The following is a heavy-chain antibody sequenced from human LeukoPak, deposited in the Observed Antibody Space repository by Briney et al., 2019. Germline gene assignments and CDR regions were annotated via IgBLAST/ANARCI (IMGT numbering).Heavy chain of an antibody. Sequence: PSETLSHTCTVSGYSISTGYYWGWIRQSPEKGLEWIGSIFHSGTTYYNPSLKSRVTLSVDTSKNQFSLRLSSVTAADTAVYFCAKSIASAGTNSCYYMDVWGKGTTVTVSS. CDR1: GYSISTGYY. D-gene: IGHD6-13*01. CDR2: IFHSGTT. CDR3: AKSIASAGTNSCYYMDV. V-gene: IGHV4-38-2*02. J-gene: IGHJ6*03.